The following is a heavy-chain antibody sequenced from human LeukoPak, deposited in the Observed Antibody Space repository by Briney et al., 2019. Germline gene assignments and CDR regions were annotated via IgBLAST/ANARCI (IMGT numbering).Heavy chain of an antibody. CDR2: IHWNGGRT. V-gene: IGHV3-20*04. CDR1: GFTFDNYG. Sequence: RTGGSLRLSCAASGFTFDNYGINWVRQAPGKGLEWVSRIHWNGGRTGYADSVKGRFTISRDNAKNTLYLQMNSLRAEDTAVYYCARAPRRALFDYWGQGTLVTVSS. J-gene: IGHJ4*02. CDR3: ARAPRRALFDY.